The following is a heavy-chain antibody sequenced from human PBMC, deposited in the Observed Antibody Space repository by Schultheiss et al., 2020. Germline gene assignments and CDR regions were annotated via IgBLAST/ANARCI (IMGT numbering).Heavy chain of an antibody. CDR1: GFTFSSYA. J-gene: IGHJ4*02. V-gene: IGHV3-23*03. Sequence: GGSLRLSCAASGFTFSSYAMSWVRQAPGKGLEWVSGIYSDFTYYAVSVKGRFTISRDDSKNTVYLQMNSLRAEDTAVYYCARDQGVGSPRFWDYWGQGTLVTVSS. CDR2: IYSDFT. D-gene: IGHD3-3*01. CDR3: ARDQGVGSPRFWDY.